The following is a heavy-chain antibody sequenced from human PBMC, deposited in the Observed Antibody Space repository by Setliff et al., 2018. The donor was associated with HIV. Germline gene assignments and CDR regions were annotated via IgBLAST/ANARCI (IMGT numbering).Heavy chain of an antibody. V-gene: IGHV4-38-2*02. Sequence: SETLSLTCTVSGYPISSGYYWGWIRQPPGKGLEWIGSIYHSGSTYYNPSLKSRVTISVDTSKNQFSLKLSSATAADTAVYYCAGGDLYGDYAFSYWGQGTLVTVSS. J-gene: IGHJ4*02. CDR2: IYHSGST. CDR1: GYPISSGYY. D-gene: IGHD4-17*01. CDR3: AGGDLYGDYAFSY.